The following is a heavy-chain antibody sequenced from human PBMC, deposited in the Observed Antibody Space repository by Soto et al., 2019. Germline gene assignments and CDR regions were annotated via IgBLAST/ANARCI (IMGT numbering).Heavy chain of an antibody. CDR2: ISSSSSYT. CDR1: GFTFSDYY. V-gene: IGHV3-11*06. Sequence: QVQLVESGGGLVKPGGSLRLSCAASGFTFSDYYMSWIRQAPGKGLEWVSYISSSSSYTNYADSVKGRFTISRDNAKNSVYVKMNSLRAGDTAVYYCGRASLGGLLFAHWGQGPLVPVSS. D-gene: IGHD1-26*01. CDR3: GRASLGGLLFAH. J-gene: IGHJ4*02.